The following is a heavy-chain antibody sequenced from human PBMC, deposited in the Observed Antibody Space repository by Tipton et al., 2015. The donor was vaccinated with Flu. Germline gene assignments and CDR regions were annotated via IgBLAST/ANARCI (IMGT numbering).Heavy chain of an antibody. J-gene: IGHJ4*02. D-gene: IGHD4-17*01. CDR1: GFTFSSYS. Sequence: GSLRLSCAASGFTFSSYSMNWVRQAPGKGLEWVSSISSSSSYIYYADSVKGRFTISRDNAKNSLYLQMNSLRAEDTAVYYCARDRGGDYGDDVPGYFDLWGQGTLVSVSS. CDR3: ARDRGGDYGDDVPGYFDL. V-gene: IGHV3-21*01. CDR2: ISSSSSYI.